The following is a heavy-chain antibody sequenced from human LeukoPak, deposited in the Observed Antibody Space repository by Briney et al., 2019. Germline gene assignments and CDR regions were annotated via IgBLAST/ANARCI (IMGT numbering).Heavy chain of an antibody. V-gene: IGHV4-30-4*01. D-gene: IGHD3-22*01. CDR1: GGSISSGDYY. CDR2: IYYSGST. CDR3: ARVSPMIVVVITRAHDAFDI. J-gene: IGHJ3*02. Sequence: SQTLSLTCTVSGGSISSGDYYWRWIRQPPGKGLEWIVYIYYSGSTYYNPSLKSRVTISVYTSKNQFSLKLSSVTAADTAVYYCARVSPMIVVVITRAHDAFDIWGQGTMVTVSS.